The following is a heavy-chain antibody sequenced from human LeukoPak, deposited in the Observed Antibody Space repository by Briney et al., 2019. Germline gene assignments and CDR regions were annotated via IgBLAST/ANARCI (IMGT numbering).Heavy chain of an antibody. J-gene: IGHJ6*03. CDR3: AKVGAPYYYYYYMDV. CDR2: ISGSGGAT. D-gene: IGHD1-26*01. V-gene: IGHV3-23*01. CDR1: GFTFNTYG. Sequence: GGSLRLSCAASGFTFNTYGMSWVRQAPGKGLEWVSGISGSGGATYYADSVKGRFTVSRDNAKNSLYLQMNSLRAEDTAVYYCAKVGAPYYYYYYMDVWGKGTTVTISS.